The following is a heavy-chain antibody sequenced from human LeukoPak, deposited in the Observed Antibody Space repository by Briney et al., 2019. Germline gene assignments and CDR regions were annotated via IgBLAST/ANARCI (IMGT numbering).Heavy chain of an antibody. V-gene: IGHV1-18*01. CDR1: GYTFTSYG. J-gene: IGHJ4*02. D-gene: IGHD5-18*01. Sequence: GASVKVSCKASGYTFTSYGISWVRQAPGQGLEWMGWISAYNGNTNYAQKLQGRVTMTTDTSTSTAYMELRSLRSDDTAVYYCAGDKAGYSYGSPFDYWGQGTLVTVSS. CDR3: AGDKAGYSYGSPFDY. CDR2: ISAYNGNT.